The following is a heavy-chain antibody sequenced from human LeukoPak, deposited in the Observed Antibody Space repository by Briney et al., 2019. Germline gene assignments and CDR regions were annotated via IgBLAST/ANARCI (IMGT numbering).Heavy chain of an antibody. Sequence: GASVTVSCASSGYSFTIHYIHWVRQAPGQGLEWMGRINPNGGTTTSAPKFQGRVTITRDTSTSTVYMELRSLRSEDTAVYFCARGGFGLGVGATRGLNWFDPWGQGTLLTVSS. CDR3: ARGGFGLGVGATRGLNWFDP. CDR1: GYSFTIHY. CDR2: INPNGGTT. D-gene: IGHD1-26*01. V-gene: IGHV1-46*01. J-gene: IGHJ5*02.